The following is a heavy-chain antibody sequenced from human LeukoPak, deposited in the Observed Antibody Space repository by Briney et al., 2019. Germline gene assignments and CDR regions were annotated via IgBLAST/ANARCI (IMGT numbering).Heavy chain of an antibody. D-gene: IGHD2-8*02. Sequence: SETLSLTCSVSGGXXSXSSSXXGXXXQPXXXXXXXXXSXXXXGXTYSXPSLKXRVTISVDTSKNQFYLKLSSVTAADTAVYYCARXVDCTGDTCLYYFHYWGQGTLVTVSS. CDR1: GGXXSXSSSX. V-gene: IGHV4-39*01. CDR2: XXXXGXT. J-gene: IGHJ4*02. CDR3: ARXVDCTGDTCLYYFHY.